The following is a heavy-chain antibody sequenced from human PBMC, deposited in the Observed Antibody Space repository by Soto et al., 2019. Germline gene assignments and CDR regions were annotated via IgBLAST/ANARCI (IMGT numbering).Heavy chain of an antibody. J-gene: IGHJ6*02. V-gene: IGHV3-48*03. Sequence: GGSLRLSCAASGFTFSSYEMSWVRQAPGKGLEWVSYISSSGSTIYYADSVKGRFTISRDNAKNSLYLQMNSLRAEDTAVYYCAREGRSLRNYYYGMDVWGQGTTVTVSS. CDR2: ISSSGSTI. CDR1: GFTFSSYE. CDR3: AREGRSLRNYYYGMDV.